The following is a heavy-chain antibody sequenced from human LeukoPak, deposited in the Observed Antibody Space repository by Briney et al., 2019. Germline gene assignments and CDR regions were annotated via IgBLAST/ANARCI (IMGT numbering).Heavy chain of an antibody. J-gene: IGHJ6*02. D-gene: IGHD4-17*01. CDR2: ISYDGSNK. Sequence: PGGSLRLSCAASGFTFSSYAMHWVRQAPGKGLEWVAVISYDGSNKYYADSVKGRFTISRDNSKNTLYPQMNSLRAEDTAVYYCARDLHDYGDPGYYGMDVWGQGTTVTVSS. CDR1: GFTFSSYA. V-gene: IGHV3-30-3*01. CDR3: ARDLHDYGDPGYYGMDV.